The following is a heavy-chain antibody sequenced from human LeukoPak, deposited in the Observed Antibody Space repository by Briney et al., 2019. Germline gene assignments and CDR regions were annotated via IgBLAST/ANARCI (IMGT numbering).Heavy chain of an antibody. V-gene: IGHV3-23*01. CDR3: AKRGVVIRVILVGFHKEAYYFDS. CDR2: ISDSGGRT. Sequence: GGSLRLSCAVSGITLSNYGMSWVRQAPGKGLEWVAGISDSGGRTNYADSVKGRFTISRDNPKNTLCLQMNSLRAEDTAVYFYAKRGVVIRVILVGFHKEAYYFDSWGQGALVTVSS. J-gene: IGHJ4*02. CDR1: GITLSNYG. D-gene: IGHD3-22*01.